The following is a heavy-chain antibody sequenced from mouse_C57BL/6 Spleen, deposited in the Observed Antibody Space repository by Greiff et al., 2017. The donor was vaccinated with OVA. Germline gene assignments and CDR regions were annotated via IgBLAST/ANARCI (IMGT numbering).Heavy chain of an antibody. D-gene: IGHD1-1*01. CDR1: GFTFSSYT. V-gene: IGHV5-9*01. CDR3: ARPGSSYGYFDV. J-gene: IGHJ1*03. CDR2: ISGGGGNT. Sequence: EVKVVESGGGLVKPGGSLKLSCAASGFTFSSYTMSWVRQTPEKRLEWVATISGGGGNTYYPDSVKGRFTITRDNAKNTLYLQMSSLRSEDTALYYCARPGSSYGYFDVWGTGTTVTVSS.